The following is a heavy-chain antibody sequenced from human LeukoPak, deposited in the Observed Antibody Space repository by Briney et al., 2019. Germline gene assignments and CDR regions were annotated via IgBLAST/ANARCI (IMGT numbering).Heavy chain of an antibody. Sequence: GGSLRLSCAASGFTFTNYGMHWVRQAPGKGLEWVAFIGYDGSNRYYADPVEGRFTVSRDKSKNTLYLQMNSLRTEDTAVYYCAKGLYYKDRSGYPAWGQGTLVTISS. CDR3: AKGLYYKDRSGYPA. J-gene: IGHJ5*02. D-gene: IGHD3-22*01. V-gene: IGHV3-30*02. CDR1: GFTFTNYG. CDR2: IGYDGSNR.